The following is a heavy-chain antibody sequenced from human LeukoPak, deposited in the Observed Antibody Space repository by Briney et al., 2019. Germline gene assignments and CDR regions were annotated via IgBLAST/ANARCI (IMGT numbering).Heavy chain of an antibody. V-gene: IGHV4-30-2*01. D-gene: IGHD3-22*01. J-gene: IGHJ4*02. Sequence: SQTLSLTCTVSGGSISSGGYYWSWIRQPPGKGLEWIGYIYHSGSTYYNPSLKSRVTISVDTSKNQFSLKLSSVTAADTAVYYCARATYYYDSSGPNFDYWGQGTLVTVSS. CDR3: ARATYYYDSSGPNFDY. CDR1: GGSISSGGYY. CDR2: IYHSGST.